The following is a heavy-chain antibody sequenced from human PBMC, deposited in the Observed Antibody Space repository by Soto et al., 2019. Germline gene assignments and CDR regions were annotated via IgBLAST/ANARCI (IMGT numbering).Heavy chain of an antibody. CDR2: ISGSGGST. Sequence: PGGSLRLSCVGSGFTFSMFAMSWVRQAPGKGLEWISSISGSGGSTYYADSVKGRFTVSRDNSKTTAFLQMNSLRTEDTAVYFCAKERNFWSGTAGFDSWGQGSPVTVSS. D-gene: IGHD3-3*01. CDR1: GFTFSMFA. J-gene: IGHJ5*01. V-gene: IGHV3-23*01. CDR3: AKERNFWSGTAGFDS.